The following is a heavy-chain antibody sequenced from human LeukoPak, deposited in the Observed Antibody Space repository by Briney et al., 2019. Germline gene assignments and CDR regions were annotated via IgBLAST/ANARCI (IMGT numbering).Heavy chain of an antibody. CDR1: RYTFTGYY. J-gene: IGHJ6*02. Sequence: SVNVSRKPARYTFTGYYLQWVRQAPGPGLEWIGWINPNSGCTEYAQTFQGRVTMTRDTSISTAYMKLSRLRSDDTAVYYCARDHCSANSCYEDYYNGVDVWGQGTTVTVSS. CDR2: INPNSGCT. CDR3: ARDHCSANSCYEDYYNGVDV. D-gene: IGHD2-2*01. V-gene: IGHV1-2*02.